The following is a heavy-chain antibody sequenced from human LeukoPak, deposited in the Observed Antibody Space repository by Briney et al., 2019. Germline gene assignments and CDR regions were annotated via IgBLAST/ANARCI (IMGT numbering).Heavy chain of an antibody. CDR1: GYTFTGYY. J-gene: IGHJ5*02. V-gene: IGHV1-2*02. Sequence: GASVKVSCKASGYTFTGYYMHWVRQAPGQGLEWMGWINPNSGGTNYAQKFQGRVTMTRDTSISTAYMELSRLRSDDTAVYYRARALITPRNWFDPWGQGTLVTVSS. CDR3: ARALITPRNWFDP. CDR2: INPNSGGT.